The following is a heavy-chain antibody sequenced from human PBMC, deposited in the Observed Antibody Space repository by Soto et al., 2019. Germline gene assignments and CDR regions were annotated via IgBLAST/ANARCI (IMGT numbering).Heavy chain of an antibody. J-gene: IGHJ6*03. CDR2: INHSGST. CDR1: GGSFSGYY. D-gene: IGHD3-10*01. V-gene: IGHV4-34*01. CDR3: ARGLYYYGSGSYTYYYYYMDV. Sequence: PSETLSLTCAVYGGSFSGYYWSWIRQSPGKGLEWIGEINHSGSTNYNPSLKSRVTISVDTSKNQFSLKLSSATAADTAVYYCARGLYYYGSGSYTYYYYYMDVWGKGTTVTVSS.